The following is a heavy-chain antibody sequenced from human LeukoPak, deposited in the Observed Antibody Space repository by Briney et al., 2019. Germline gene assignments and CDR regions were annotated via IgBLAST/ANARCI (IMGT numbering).Heavy chain of an antibody. Sequence: GGSLRLSCAASGFTFEEYGMSWVRQAPGKGLEWVAGINWNGDSTGYADSVKGRFTISRYNAKNSLFLQMNSLRAEDTAFYYCARRHCTSTSCFGFDYWGRGTLVTVSS. CDR2: INWNGDST. J-gene: IGHJ4*02. D-gene: IGHD2-2*01. V-gene: IGHV3-20*04. CDR3: ARRHCTSTSCFGFDY. CDR1: GFTFEEYG.